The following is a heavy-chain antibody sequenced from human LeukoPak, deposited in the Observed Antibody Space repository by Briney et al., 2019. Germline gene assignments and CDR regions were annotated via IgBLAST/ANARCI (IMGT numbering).Heavy chain of an antibody. CDR3: AKSYGESSSWPFDAFDI. V-gene: IGHV3-23*01. J-gene: IGHJ3*02. Sequence: GGSLRLSCAASGFTFSSYAMSWVRQAPGKGLEGASAISGSGGSTYYADSVKGRFTISRDNSKNTLYLQMNSLRAEDTAVYYCAKSYGESSSWPFDAFDIWGQGTMVTVSS. CDR2: ISGSGGST. CDR1: GFTFSSYA. D-gene: IGHD6-13*01.